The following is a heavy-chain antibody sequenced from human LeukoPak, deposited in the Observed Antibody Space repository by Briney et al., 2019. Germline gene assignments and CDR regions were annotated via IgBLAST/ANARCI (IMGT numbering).Heavy chain of an antibody. CDR3: ARNPPWIDRSVSRYYYYMDV. Sequence: VSVKVSCKASGYTFTSYYMHWVRQAPGQGLEWMGIINPSGGSVSYAQKFQGRVTMTRDMSTSTVYMELSSLRSEDTAVYYCARNPPWIDRSVSRYYYYMDVWGKGTTVTVSS. CDR1: GYTFTSYY. V-gene: IGHV1-46*01. CDR2: INPSGGSV. D-gene: IGHD2-15*01. J-gene: IGHJ6*03.